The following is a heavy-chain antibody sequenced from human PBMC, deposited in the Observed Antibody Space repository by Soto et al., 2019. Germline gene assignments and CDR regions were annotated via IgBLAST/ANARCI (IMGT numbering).Heavy chain of an antibody. J-gene: IGHJ5*02. CDR3: ARAAVSRTGVITYNWIDP. Sequence: SGNLSLTYAVSGGSVSSHYWSWIRPPAGKGLEWIGLIHISETTRYNPSLKSRVTMSVDTSKNQFYLKLTSVNAADTAVYYCARAAVSRTGVITYNWIDPWGPGTLVTV. D-gene: IGHD3-16*01. V-gene: IGHV4-4*07. CDR2: IHISETT. CDR1: GGSVSSHY.